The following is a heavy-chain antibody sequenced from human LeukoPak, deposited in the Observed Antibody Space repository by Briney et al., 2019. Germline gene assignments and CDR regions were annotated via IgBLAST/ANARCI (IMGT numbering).Heavy chain of an antibody. V-gene: IGHV3-53*01. D-gene: IGHD4-23*01. CDR3: ATGRNSVFDY. J-gene: IGHJ4*02. CDR2: IYSGGST. CDR1: GFTVSSNY. Sequence: PGGSLRLSCAASGFTVSSNYMTWVRQAPGKGLEWVSVIYSGGSTYYADSVEGRFTISRDNSRDTVFLQMNSLRAEDTAVYYCATGRNSVFDYWGQGTLVTVSS.